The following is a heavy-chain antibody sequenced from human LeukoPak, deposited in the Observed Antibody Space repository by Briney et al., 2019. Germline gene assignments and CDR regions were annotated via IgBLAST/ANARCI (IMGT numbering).Heavy chain of an antibody. Sequence: GGSLRLSCAASGFTFSSYSMNWVRQAPGKGLEWVSSISSSSSYIYYADSVKGRFTISRDNAKNSLYLQMNSLRAEDTAVYYCARDRPARGQGYFQHWGQGTLVTVSS. CDR3: ARDRPARGQGYFQH. J-gene: IGHJ1*01. V-gene: IGHV3-21*04. CDR1: GFTFSSYS. D-gene: IGHD6-25*01. CDR2: ISSSSSYI.